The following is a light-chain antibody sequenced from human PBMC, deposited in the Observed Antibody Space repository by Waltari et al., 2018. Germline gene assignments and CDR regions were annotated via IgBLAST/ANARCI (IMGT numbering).Light chain of an antibody. CDR2: AAS. CDR3: QQSYSTSFT. Sequence: DIQMTQSPSALSASVGDRVNITCRTSQFIRNYLKWYQQNPWIAPKVLIYAASSLQRGVPSRFSGTGSGTDFTLTISSLQPEDFATYYCQQSYSTSFTFGPGTKVDI. J-gene: IGKJ3*01. V-gene: IGKV1-39*01. CDR1: QFIRNY.